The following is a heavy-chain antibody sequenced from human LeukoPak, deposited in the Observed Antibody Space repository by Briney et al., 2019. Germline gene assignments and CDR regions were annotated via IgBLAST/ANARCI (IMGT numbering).Heavy chain of an antibody. D-gene: IGHD6-13*01. CDR2: IYYSGST. CDR3: ARDLYSSRTNDAFVI. V-gene: IGHV4-39*07. Sequence: SETPSLTCTVSGGSIRSTSYYWGWIRQPPGTGLEWLGSIYYSGSTYYNPSLKSRVTISVDTSKNQFSLKLSSVTAADTAVYYCARDLYSSRTNDAFVIWGQGTMVTVSS. J-gene: IGHJ3*02. CDR1: GGSIRSTSYY.